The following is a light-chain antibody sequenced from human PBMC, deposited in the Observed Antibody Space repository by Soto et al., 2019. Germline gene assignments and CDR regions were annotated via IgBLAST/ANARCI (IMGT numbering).Light chain of an antibody. CDR3: AAWDDSLNGWV. CDR2: SNT. CDR1: SSHIGSNT. Sequence: QSVLTQPPSASGTPGQRVTISCSGSSSHIGSNTVNWYQHLPGTAPKLLIYSNTQRPSGVPDRFSGSKSGTSASLAISGLQSEDEADYYCAAWDDSLNGWVFGGGTKLTVL. J-gene: IGLJ3*02. V-gene: IGLV1-44*01.